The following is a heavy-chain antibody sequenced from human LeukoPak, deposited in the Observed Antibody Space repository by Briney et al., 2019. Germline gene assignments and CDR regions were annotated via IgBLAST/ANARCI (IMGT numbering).Heavy chain of an antibody. J-gene: IGHJ4*02. Sequence: SVKVSCKASGGTFSSYAISWVRQAPGQGLEWMGRIIPIFGTANYAQKFQGRVTITTDESTSTAYMELSSLRSEDTAVYYCARGGIVGAIYFDYWGQGTLVTVSS. CDR2: IIPIFGTA. D-gene: IGHD1-26*01. CDR3: ARGGIVGAIYFDY. CDR1: GGTFSSYA. V-gene: IGHV1-69*05.